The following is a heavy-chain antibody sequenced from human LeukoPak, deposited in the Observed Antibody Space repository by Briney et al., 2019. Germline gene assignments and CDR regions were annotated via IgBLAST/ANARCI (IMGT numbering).Heavy chain of an antibody. CDR3: AGQLANLAMDV. Sequence: SETLSLTCTVSGGSISSYYWSWIRQPAGRGLEWIGRFYTGGNTIYNPSLRSRVTMSVGTSKNQFSLQLSSVTAADTAVYYCAGQLANLAMDVWGQGTTVTVSS. CDR1: GGSISSYY. D-gene: IGHD6-13*01. CDR2: FYTGGNT. J-gene: IGHJ6*02. V-gene: IGHV4-4*07.